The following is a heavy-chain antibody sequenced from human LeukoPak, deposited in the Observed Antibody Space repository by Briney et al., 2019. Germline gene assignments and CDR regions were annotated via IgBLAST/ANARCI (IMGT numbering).Heavy chain of an antibody. CDR3: AKDWMAAAGLRPDAFDI. CDR2: ISGSGGST. Sequence: TGGSLRLSCAASGFTFSSYAMSWVRQAPGKGLEWVSAISGSGGSTYYADSVKGRFTISRDNSKNTLYLQMNSLRAEDTAVYYCAKDWMAAAGLRPDAFDIWGQGTMVTVSS. CDR1: GFTFSSYA. V-gene: IGHV3-23*01. J-gene: IGHJ3*02. D-gene: IGHD6-13*01.